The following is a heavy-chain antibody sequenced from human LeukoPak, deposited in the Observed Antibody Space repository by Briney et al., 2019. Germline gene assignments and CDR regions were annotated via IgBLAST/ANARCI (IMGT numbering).Heavy chain of an antibody. CDR2: IYYSGSA. CDR1: GGSISSYY. Sequence: SETLSLTCTVSGGSISSYYWSWIRQPPGKGLEWIGYIYYSGSANYNPSLKSRVTISVDTSKNQFSLKLSSVTAADTAVYYCARAQVHPGGYYYLYDYWGQGTLVTVSS. V-gene: IGHV4-59*01. J-gene: IGHJ4*02. CDR3: ARAQVHPGGYYYLYDY. D-gene: IGHD3-22*01.